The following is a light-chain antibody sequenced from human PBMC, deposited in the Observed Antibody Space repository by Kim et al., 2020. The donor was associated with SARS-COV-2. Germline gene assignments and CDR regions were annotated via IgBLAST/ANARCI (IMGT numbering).Light chain of an antibody. V-gene: IGLV3-21*04. CDR3: QVWDSSSDHVV. J-gene: IGLJ2*01. Sequence: PRKPARITCGGNNIGSKSVHWSQQKPGQAPVLVIYYDSDRPSGIPARFSGSNSGNTATLTISRVEAGDEADYYCQVWDSSSDHVVFGGGTQLTVL. CDR1: NIGSKS. CDR2: YDS.